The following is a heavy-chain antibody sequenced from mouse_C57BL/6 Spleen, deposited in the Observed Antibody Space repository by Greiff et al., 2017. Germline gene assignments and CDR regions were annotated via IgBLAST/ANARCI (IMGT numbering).Heavy chain of an antibody. CDR3: ARRGLYYDGSSYEDAMDY. Sequence: QVQLKQPGAELVMPGASVKLSCKASGYTFTSYWMHWVKQRPGQGLEWIGEIDPSDSYTNYNQQFKGKSTLTVDKSSSTAYMQLSSLTSEDSAVYYWARRGLYYDGSSYEDAMDYWGQGTSVTVSS. CDR2: IDPSDSYT. V-gene: IGHV1-69*01. D-gene: IGHD1-1*01. CDR1: GYTFTSYW. J-gene: IGHJ4*01.